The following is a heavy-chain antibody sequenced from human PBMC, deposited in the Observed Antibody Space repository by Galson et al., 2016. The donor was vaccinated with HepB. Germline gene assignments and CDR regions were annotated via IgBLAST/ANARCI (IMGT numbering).Heavy chain of an antibody. CDR2: ICPSGRT. CDR3: SSRLVTVVRGVARGWFDS. CDR1: GGTFSAYC. D-gene: IGHD3-10*01. V-gene: IGHV4-34*01. J-gene: IGHJ5*01. Sequence: ETLSPTCAGYGGTFSAYCWNWMRQSPGKGLQRIGDICPSGRTNNNPTLKCRVTVSVDTSNRQFSLTLNTVTAADTAVYYGSSRLVTVVRGVARGWFDSWGHGTPVTVSS.